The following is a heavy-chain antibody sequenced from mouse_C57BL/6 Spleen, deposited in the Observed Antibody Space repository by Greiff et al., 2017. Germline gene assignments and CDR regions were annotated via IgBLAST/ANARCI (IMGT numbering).Heavy chain of an antibody. J-gene: IGHJ2*01. CDR2: IYPGDGDT. CDR1: GYAFSSYW. D-gene: IGHD4-1*01. CDR3: ARSQFNWAFDY. V-gene: IGHV1-80*01. Sequence: QVQLQQSGAELVKPGASVKISCKASGYAFSSYWMNWVKQRPGKGLEWIGQIYPGDGDTNYNGKFKGKATLTADKSSSTAYMQLSSLTSEDSAVYFCARSQFNWAFDYWGQGTTLTVSS.